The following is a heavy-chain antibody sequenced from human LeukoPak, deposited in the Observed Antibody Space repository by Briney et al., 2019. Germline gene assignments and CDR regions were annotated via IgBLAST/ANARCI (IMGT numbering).Heavy chain of an antibody. CDR2: IHYSGST. D-gene: IGHD3-22*01. Sequence: PSETLSLTCTVPGGSISSYYWSSVRQPPGKGLELVGYIHYSGSTNYNPSLKSRVPISVDTSKNQFSLKLSSVAAADTAVYYCAAGPTYYYDSSGPEGAFDIWGQGTMVTVS. CDR1: GGSISSYY. CDR3: AAGPTYYYDSSGPEGAFDI. J-gene: IGHJ3*02. V-gene: IGHV4-59*01.